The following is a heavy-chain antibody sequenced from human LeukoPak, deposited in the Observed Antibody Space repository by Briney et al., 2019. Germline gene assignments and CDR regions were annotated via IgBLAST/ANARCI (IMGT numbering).Heavy chain of an antibody. D-gene: IGHD6-13*01. CDR1: EFTFSSYA. CDR3: AKVPGIAAAHFDY. Sequence: GGSLRLSCAASEFTFSSYAMSWVRQAPGKGLGWVSAISGSGGGTYYADSVKGRFTISRDNSKNTLYLQMNSLRAEDTAVYYCAKVPGIAAAHFDYWGQGTLVTVSS. V-gene: IGHV3-23*01. J-gene: IGHJ4*01. CDR2: ISGSGGGT.